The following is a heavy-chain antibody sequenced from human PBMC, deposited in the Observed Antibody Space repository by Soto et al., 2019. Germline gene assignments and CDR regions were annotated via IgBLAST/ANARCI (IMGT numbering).Heavy chain of an antibody. CDR1: GFTFSNVW. CDR3: TPLALKYSSGWYEFSD. D-gene: IGHD6-19*01. Sequence: EVQLVESGGGLVKPGGYLRLSCAASGFTFSNVWMNWGRQAPGKGLEWVGRSKSKTDGGTTDYAAPVKGRFTISRDDSKNTRYLQMNSLKTGDTAVYYCTPLALKYSSGWYEFSDWGQGTLVIVSS. V-gene: IGHV3-15*07. J-gene: IGHJ4*02. CDR2: SKSKTDGGTT.